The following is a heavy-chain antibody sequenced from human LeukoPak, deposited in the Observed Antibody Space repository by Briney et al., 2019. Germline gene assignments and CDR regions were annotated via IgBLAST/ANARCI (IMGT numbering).Heavy chain of an antibody. CDR3: ARASPLPHFTLSVVWFDP. CDR1: GGSISSSSYY. V-gene: IGHV4-39*07. Sequence: PSETLSLTCTVSGGSISSSSYYWGWIRQPPGKGLEWIGSIYYSGSTYYNPSLKSRVTISVDTSKNQFSLKLSSVTAADTAVYYCARASPLPHFTLSVVWFDPWGQGTLVTVSS. CDR2: IYYSGST. D-gene: IGHD4-23*01. J-gene: IGHJ5*02.